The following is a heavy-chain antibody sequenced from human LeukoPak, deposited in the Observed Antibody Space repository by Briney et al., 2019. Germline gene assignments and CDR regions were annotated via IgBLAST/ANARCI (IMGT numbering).Heavy chain of an antibody. CDR3: ARGGQYSSGWYARFDP. V-gene: IGHV4-34*01. D-gene: IGHD6-19*01. CDR1: GGSFSGYY. Sequence: SETLSLTCAVYGGSFSGYYWSWIRQPPGKGLEWIGEINHIGSTNYNPSLKSRVTISVDTSKNQFSLKLSSVTAADTAVYYCARGGQYSSGWYARFDPWGQGTLVTVSS. CDR2: INHIGST. J-gene: IGHJ5*02.